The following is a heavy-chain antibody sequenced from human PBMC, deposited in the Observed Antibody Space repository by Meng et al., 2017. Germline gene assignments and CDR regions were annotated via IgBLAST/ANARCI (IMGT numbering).Heavy chain of an antibody. V-gene: IGHV3-74*01. J-gene: IGHJ4*02. CDR1: GFTFNNYW. Sequence: EVTLVGSGGGLVQPGGSLRLSCEASGFTFNNYWMHWVRQVPGKGLVWVSRISGDGSITNYADSVKGRFTISRDNAKNTLYLQMNSLRPEDTAVYYCLDEAPRSDYWGQGSLVTVSS. CDR2: ISGDGSIT. D-gene: IGHD1-1*01. CDR3: LDEAPRSDY.